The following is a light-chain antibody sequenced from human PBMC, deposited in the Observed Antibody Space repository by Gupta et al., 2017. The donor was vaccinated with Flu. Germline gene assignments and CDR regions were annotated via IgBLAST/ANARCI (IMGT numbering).Light chain of an antibody. CDR1: HDIKNS. V-gene: IGKV1-33*01. Sequence: DIQMTQSPSSLSASAGDRVTITCQASHDIKNSLNWYQQKPGKAPKLLIYYASKLEIGVPSRLSGSGYGKDFTLTISSLQPEDVATYYCQEDDDLRRVPFGPGTKVVIK. CDR2: YAS. CDR3: QEDDDLRRVP. J-gene: IGKJ3*01.